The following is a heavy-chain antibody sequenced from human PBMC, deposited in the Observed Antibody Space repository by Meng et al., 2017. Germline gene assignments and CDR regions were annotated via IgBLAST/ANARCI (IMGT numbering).Heavy chain of an antibody. D-gene: IGHD3-3*01. CDR2: IYYSGGT. J-gene: IGHJ4*02. CDR1: GGSISSYY. Sequence: GQPQESGPGLVKPSETLSLTCAVSGGSISSYYLSWIRQPPGKGLEWIGYIYYSGGTNYNPSLKSRVTISVDTSKNQFSLKLSSVTAADTAVYYCARGYDFWSGQYYFDYWGQGTLVTVSS. V-gene: IGHV4-59*01. CDR3: ARGYDFWSGQYYFDY.